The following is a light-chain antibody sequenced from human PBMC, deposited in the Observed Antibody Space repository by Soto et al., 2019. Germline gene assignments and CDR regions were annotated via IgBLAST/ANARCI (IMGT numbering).Light chain of an antibody. CDR2: AAS. J-gene: IGKJ1*01. CDR1: QDIRNY. V-gene: IGKV1-16*01. CDR3: QQYNSHCT. Sequence: ITMTESPASRSASVGDRITITCQASQDIRNYLNWYKPKPGKAPKILIYAASTLQSGVPSRFRGSGSGTEFTLTISSLQPEEFATYDCQQYNSHCTFGQGTKVDI.